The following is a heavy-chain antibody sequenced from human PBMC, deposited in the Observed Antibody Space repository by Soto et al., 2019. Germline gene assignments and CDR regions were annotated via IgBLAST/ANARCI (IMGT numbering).Heavy chain of an antibody. J-gene: IGHJ4*02. Sequence: QVQLVQSGAEVKKPGASVKVSCKASGYTFTNYDIYWVRQAAGQGLEWMGWMSPNSGNTGYVQKFQGRVTMTRSTSINTAYMELSSLRFEDPAIYFCARRGGDYEFWGQGTLVTVSS. CDR1: GYTFTNYD. D-gene: IGHD4-17*01. V-gene: IGHV1-8*01. CDR2: MSPNSGNT. CDR3: ARRGGDYEF.